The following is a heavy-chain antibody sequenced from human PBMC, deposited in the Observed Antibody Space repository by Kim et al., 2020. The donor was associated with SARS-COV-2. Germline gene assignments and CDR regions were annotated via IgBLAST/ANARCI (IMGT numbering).Heavy chain of an antibody. CDR2: IYYSGST. D-gene: IGHD6-19*01. CDR1: GGSISSSSYY. Sequence: SQTLSLTCTVSGGSISSSSYYWGWIRQPPGKGLEWIGSIYYSGSTYYNPSLKSRVTISVDTSKNQFSLKLSSVTAADTAVYYCARHTWYSSGWYYFDYWGQGTLVTVSS. J-gene: IGHJ4*02. CDR3: ARHTWYSSGWYYFDY. V-gene: IGHV4-39*01.